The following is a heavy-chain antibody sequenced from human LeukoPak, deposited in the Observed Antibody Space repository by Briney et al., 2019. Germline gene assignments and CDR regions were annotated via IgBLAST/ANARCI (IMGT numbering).Heavy chain of an antibody. D-gene: IGHD5-18*01. J-gene: IGHJ4*02. CDR1: GFTFDDYG. CDR2: INWNGGST. CDR3: ARDGSYGSTYYFDY. Sequence: PGRSLRLSCAASGFTFDDYGMSWVRQAPGKGLEWVSGINWNGGSTGYADSVKGRFTISRDNAKNSLYLQMNSLRAEDTALYYCARDGSYGSTYYFDYWGQGTLVTVSS. V-gene: IGHV3-20*04.